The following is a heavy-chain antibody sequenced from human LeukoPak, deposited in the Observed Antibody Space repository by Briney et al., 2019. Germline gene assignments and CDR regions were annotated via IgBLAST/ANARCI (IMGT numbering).Heavy chain of an antibody. Sequence: ASVKVSCKASGYTFTSYYMHWVRQAPGQGLEWMGIIIPSGGSTSYAQKFQGRVTMTRDTSTSTVYMELSSLRSEDTAVYYCARDHTTKVLADWGQGTLVTVSS. V-gene: IGHV1-46*01. D-gene: IGHD2/OR15-2a*01. CDR3: ARDHTTKVLAD. CDR1: GYTFTSYY. CDR2: IIPSGGST. J-gene: IGHJ4*02.